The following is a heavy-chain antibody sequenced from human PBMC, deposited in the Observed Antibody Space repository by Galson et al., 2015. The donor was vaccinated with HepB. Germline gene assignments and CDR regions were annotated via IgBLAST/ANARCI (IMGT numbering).Heavy chain of an antibody. J-gene: IGHJ4*02. CDR2: ISGSGGST. D-gene: IGHD3-22*01. Sequence: SLRLSCAASGFTFSSYAMSWVRQAPGKGLEWVSAISGSGGSTYYADSVKGRFTISRDNSKNTLYLQMNSLRAEDTAVYYCAKSGARITMIVDLRHFFDYWGQGTLVTVSS. V-gene: IGHV3-23*01. CDR3: AKSGARITMIVDLRHFFDY. CDR1: GFTFSSYA.